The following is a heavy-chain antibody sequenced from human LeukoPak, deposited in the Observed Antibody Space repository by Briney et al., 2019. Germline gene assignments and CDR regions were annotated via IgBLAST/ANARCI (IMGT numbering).Heavy chain of an antibody. CDR3: ARATGSSGY. CDR2: ISSSSSTI. CDR1: GFTFSSYS. Sequence: GGSLRLSCAASGFTFSSYSMNWVRQAPGKGLEWVSYISSSSSTINYADSVKGRLTISRDNAKNSLYLQMNSLRAEDTAVYYCARATGSSGYWGQGTLVTVSS. V-gene: IGHV3-48*04. J-gene: IGHJ4*02. D-gene: IGHD6-6*01.